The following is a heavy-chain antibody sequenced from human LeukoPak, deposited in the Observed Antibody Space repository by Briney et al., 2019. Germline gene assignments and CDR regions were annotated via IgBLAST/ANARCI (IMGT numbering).Heavy chain of an antibody. D-gene: IGHD3/OR15-3a*01. CDR2: IYYTGST. CDR1: GGSVSTHY. CDR3: ARDFGTGHYYFDY. J-gene: IGHJ4*02. Sequence: SETLSLTCNVSGGSVSTHYWSWIRQPPGKGLEWIGYIYYTGSTNYNPSLKSRVTISLDTSKTQFSLQLKSVTTADTAVYYCARDFGTGHYYFDYWGQGALVTVSS. V-gene: IGHV4-59*02.